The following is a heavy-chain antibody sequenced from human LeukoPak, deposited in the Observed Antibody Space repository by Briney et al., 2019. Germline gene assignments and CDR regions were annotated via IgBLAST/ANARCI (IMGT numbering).Heavy chain of an antibody. D-gene: IGHD3-10*01. CDR2: IYYSGST. CDR1: GGSISTYY. J-gene: IGHJ6*03. V-gene: IGHV4-59*01. CDR3: ARDSGASNYYYYYMDV. Sequence: PSETLSLTCTVSGGSISTYYWSWIRQPPGKGLEWIGYIYYSGSTNYNPSLKSRVTISVDTSKNQFSLKLTSVTAADTAVYYCARDSGASNYYYYYMDVWGEGTTATVSS.